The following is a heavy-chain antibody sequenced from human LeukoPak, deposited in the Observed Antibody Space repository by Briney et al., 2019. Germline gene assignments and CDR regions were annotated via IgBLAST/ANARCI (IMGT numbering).Heavy chain of an antibody. D-gene: IGHD2-15*01. J-gene: IGHJ4*02. Sequence: SETLSLTCTVSGGSISSSSYYWGWIRQPPGKGLEWIGSIYYSGSTYYNPSLKSRVTISVDTSKNQFSLKLSSVTAAGTAVYYCARVGYCSGGSCDGSLHYWGQGTLVTVSS. V-gene: IGHV4-39*07. CDR3: ARVGYCSGGSCDGSLHY. CDR2: IYYSGST. CDR1: GGSISSSSYY.